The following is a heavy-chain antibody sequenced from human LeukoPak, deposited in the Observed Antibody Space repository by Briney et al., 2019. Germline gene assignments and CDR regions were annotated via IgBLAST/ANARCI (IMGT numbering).Heavy chain of an antibody. D-gene: IGHD1-26*01. V-gene: IGHV3-7*01. CDR1: GFTFSSYW. Sequence: PGRSLRLSCAASGFTFSSYWMSWVRQAPGKGLEWVANIKQDGSEKYYVDSVKGRFTVSRDNAKNSLYLQMNSLRVEDTSVYYCARLRGLYSGTYRYQTAFEYWGQGSLLTVSS. J-gene: IGHJ4*02. CDR3: ARLRGLYSGTYRYQTAFEY. CDR2: IKQDGSEK.